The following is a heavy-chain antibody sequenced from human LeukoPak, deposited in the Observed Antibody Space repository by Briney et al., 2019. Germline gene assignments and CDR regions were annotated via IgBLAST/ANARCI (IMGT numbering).Heavy chain of an antibody. V-gene: IGHV4-39*01. D-gene: IGHD2-15*01. CDR2: IYYSGST. J-gene: IGHJ5*02. CDR1: GGSISSSSYY. CDR3: ARLECGGSCYHAPKYNWFDP. Sequence: SETLSLTCTVSGGSISSSSYYWGWIRQPPGKGLEWIGSIYYSGSTYYNPSLKSRVTISVDTSKNQFSLKLSSVTAADTAVYYCARLECGGSCYHAPKYNWFDPWGQGTLVTVSS.